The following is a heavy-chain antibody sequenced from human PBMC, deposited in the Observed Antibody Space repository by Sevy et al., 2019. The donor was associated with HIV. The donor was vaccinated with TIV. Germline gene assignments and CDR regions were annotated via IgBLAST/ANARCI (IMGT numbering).Heavy chain of an antibody. Sequence: GGSLRLSCAASGFSFSTYAMSWVRQAPGKGLQWVANIKLDGSEKYYLDSVRGRFTISRDNAKNSLYLQMNSLRAEDTAVYYCARDCNSATCLWGLDVWGLGTTVTVSS. CDR1: GFSFSTYA. CDR3: ARDCNSATCLWGLDV. J-gene: IGHJ6*02. D-gene: IGHD1-26*01. CDR2: IKLDGSEK. V-gene: IGHV3-7*03.